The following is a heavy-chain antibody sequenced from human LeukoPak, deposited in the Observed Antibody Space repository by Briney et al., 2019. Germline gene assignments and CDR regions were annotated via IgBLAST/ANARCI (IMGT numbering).Heavy chain of an antibody. V-gene: IGHV3-21*05. D-gene: IGHD4-17*01. CDR1: GFTFSSYE. J-gene: IGHJ3*02. CDR3: ARAVYGFDAFDI. CDR2: ISSSSSYI. Sequence: GGSLRLSCAASGFTFSSYEMNWVRQAPGKGLEWVSYISSSSSYIYYADSVKGRFTISRDNAKNSLYLQMNSLRAEDTAVYYCARAVYGFDAFDIWGQGTMVTVSS.